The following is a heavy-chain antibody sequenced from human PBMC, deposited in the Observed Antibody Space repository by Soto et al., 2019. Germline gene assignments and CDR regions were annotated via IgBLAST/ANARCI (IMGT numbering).Heavy chain of an antibody. CDR2: ISYDASKK. CDR3: AQGGFWSGYYPKTY. V-gene: IGHV3-30*18. CDR1: GFTFSSYG. J-gene: IGHJ4*02. D-gene: IGHD3-3*01. Sequence: PGGSLRLSCAASGFTFSSYGIHWVRQAPGKGLEWVAVISYDASKKYYADSVKGRFTISRDNSKNTLYLQMNSLRAEDTAVYYCAQGGFWSGYYPKTYWGQGTLVTVSS.